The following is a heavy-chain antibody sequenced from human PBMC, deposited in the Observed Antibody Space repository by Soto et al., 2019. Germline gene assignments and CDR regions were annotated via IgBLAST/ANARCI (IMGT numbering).Heavy chain of an antibody. CDR3: ARRRREYGNWFDP. Sequence: PSETLSLTCTVSGGSISSGDYYWSWIRQPPGKGLEWIGYIYYSGSTYYNPSLKSRVTISVDTSKNQFSLKLSSVTAADTAVYYCARRRREYGNWFDPWGQGTLVTRLL. J-gene: IGHJ5*02. V-gene: IGHV4-30-4*01. CDR2: IYYSGST. D-gene: IGHD4-17*01. CDR1: GGSISSGDYY.